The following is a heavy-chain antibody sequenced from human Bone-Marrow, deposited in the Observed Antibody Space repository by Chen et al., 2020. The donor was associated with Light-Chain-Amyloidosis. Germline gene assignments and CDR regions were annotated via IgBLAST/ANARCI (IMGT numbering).Heavy chain of an antibody. V-gene: IGHV4-34*01. CDR3: ARGGTKFRPKGPYYYYGMDV. Sequence: QVQLQQWGAGLLKPSETLSLTCAVYGGSFSGYYWSWIRQPPGKGLEWIGEINHSGSTNYNPSLKSRVTISVDTSKNQFSLKLSSVTAADTAVYYCARGGTKFRPKGPYYYYGMDVWGQGTTVTVSS. CDR2: INHSGST. D-gene: IGHD2-21*01. J-gene: IGHJ6*02. CDR1: GGSFSGYY.